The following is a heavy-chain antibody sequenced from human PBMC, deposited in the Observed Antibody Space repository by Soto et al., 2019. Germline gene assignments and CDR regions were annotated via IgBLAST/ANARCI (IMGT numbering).Heavy chain of an antibody. CDR3: ARPYYDSSGYYLWYFDY. Sequence: QVQLVQSGAEVKKPGSSVKLSCKASGDSFNTFAVTWVRQAPGQGLEWMGGIIPNFDTPNYAQKFQGRVTIIADKSTSTPSMELSSLRSEDTAVYSCARPYYDSSGYYLWYFDYWGQGTLVTVSS. V-gene: IGHV1-69*06. CDR1: GDSFNTFA. D-gene: IGHD3-22*01. CDR2: IIPNFDTP. J-gene: IGHJ4*02.